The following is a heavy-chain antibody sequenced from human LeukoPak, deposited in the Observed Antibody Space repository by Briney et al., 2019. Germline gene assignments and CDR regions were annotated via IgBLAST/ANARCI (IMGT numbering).Heavy chain of an antibody. D-gene: IGHD3-9*01. CDR2: ISGSGGST. V-gene: IGHV3-23*01. CDR1: GFTFSSYA. J-gene: IGHJ3*02. CDR3: ARRLRYFDWSKGYDAFDI. Sequence: TGGSLRLSCAASGFTFSSYAMSWVRQAPGKGLEWGSAISGSGGSTYYADSVKGRFTISRDNSKNTLYLQMNSLRAEDTAVYYCARRLRYFDWSKGYDAFDIWGQGTMVTVSS.